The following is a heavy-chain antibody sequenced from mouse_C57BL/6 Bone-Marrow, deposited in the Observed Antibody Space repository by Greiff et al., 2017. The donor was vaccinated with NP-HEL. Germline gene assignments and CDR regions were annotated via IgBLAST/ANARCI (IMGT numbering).Heavy chain of an antibody. CDR2: IHPNSGST. J-gene: IGHJ4*01. V-gene: IGHV1-64*01. D-gene: IGHD2-4*01. CDR3: ARAYDSFYAMDY. CDR1: GYTFTSYW. Sequence: VQLQQPGAELVKPGASVKLSCKASGYTFTSYWMHWVKQRPGQGLEWIGMIHPNSGSTNYNEKFKSKATLTVDKSSSTAYMQLSSLTSEDSAVYYCARAYDSFYAMDYWGQGTSVTVSS.